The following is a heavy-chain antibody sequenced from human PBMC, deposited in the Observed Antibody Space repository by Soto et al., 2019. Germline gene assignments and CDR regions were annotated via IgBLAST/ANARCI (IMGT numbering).Heavy chain of an antibody. J-gene: IGHJ4*02. CDR1: GFTFHNYA. CDR2: ITGSGDDT. Sequence: GGSLRLSCAASGFTFHNYAMGWVRQAPGKGLEWVSAITGSGDDTYYLDSVKGRFAISRDNSKNTLYLQMNSLRAEDTAVYYCAKETYYYGSGSDYWGQGTLVTVSS. D-gene: IGHD3-10*01. V-gene: IGHV3-23*01. CDR3: AKETYYYGSGSDY.